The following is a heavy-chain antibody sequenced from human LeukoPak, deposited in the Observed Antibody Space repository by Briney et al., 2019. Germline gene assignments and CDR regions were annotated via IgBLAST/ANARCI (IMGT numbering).Heavy chain of an antibody. CDR2: ISSFSGTI. CDR1: GITFSTYS. D-gene: IGHD5-18*01. CDR3: ARDLDVDTAMVYDY. V-gene: IGHV3-48*04. J-gene: IGHJ4*02. Sequence: GGSLRLSCVASGITFSTYSMNWVRQAPGKGLEWVSYISSFSGTINYADSVKGRFTISRDNAKNSLYLQMNSLRAEDTAVYYCARDLDVDTAMVYDYWGQGTLVTVSS.